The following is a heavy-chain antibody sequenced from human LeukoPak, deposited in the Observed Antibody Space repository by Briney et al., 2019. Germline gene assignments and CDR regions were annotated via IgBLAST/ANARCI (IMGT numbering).Heavy chain of an antibody. CDR2: IYYSGST. Sequence: PSETLSLTCTVSGGSISNKYWSWIRQPPGKGLEWIGSIYYSGSTYYNPSLKSRVTISVDTSKNQFSLKLSSVTAADTAVYYCARVGSSGYYAAYWGQGTLVTVSS. J-gene: IGHJ4*02. CDR3: ARVGSSGYYAAY. D-gene: IGHD3-22*01. CDR1: GGSISNKY. V-gene: IGHV4-39*07.